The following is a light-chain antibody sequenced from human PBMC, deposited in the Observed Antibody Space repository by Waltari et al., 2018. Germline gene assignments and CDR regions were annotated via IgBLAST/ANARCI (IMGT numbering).Light chain of an antibody. J-gene: IGLJ2*01. CDR3: QSYDYSLRAAV. CDR2: VNN. Sequence: VLTQPPSVSGAPGKRVTISCTGNSSNIGADYDVPCYQQLPGTAPKLLVYVNNNRPSGIPARFSGSKSGTSASLAITGLQAEDEADYYCQSYDYSLRAAVFGGGTKVTVL. CDR1: SSNIGADYD. V-gene: IGLV1-40*01.